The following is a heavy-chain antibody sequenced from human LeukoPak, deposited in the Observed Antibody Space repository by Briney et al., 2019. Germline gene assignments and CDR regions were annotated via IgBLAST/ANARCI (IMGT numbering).Heavy chain of an antibody. CDR2: IYYVGRT. V-gene: IGHV4-59*08. D-gene: IGHD6-25*01. J-gene: IGHJ4*02. CDR3: ARTTAAAYFDY. CDR1: GGSISSYY. Sequence: PSETLSLTCTVSGGSISSYYWSWIRQPPGKGLEWIGYIYYVGRTNYNPSLKSRVTLSLDTSTNQSSLKLSSVTAADTAVYYCARTTAAAYFDYWGQGTLVTVSS.